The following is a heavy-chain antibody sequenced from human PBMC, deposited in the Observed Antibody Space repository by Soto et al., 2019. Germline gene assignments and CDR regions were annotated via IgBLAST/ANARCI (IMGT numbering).Heavy chain of an antibody. V-gene: IGHV1-2*04. D-gene: IGHD2-21*01. J-gene: IGHJ4*02. Sequence: QVPLVQSGAEVKKPGASVKVSCKASGYTFTGYYMHWVRQAPGQGLEWMGWINPNSGGTNYAQKFQGWVTMTRDTSISTAYMELSRLRSDDTAVYYCARGLRGVGFLYYFDYWGQGTLVTVSS. CDR2: INPNSGGT. CDR3: ARGLRGVGFLYYFDY. CDR1: GYTFTGYY.